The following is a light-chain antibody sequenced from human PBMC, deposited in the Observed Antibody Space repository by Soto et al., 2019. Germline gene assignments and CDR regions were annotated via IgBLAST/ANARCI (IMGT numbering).Light chain of an antibody. V-gene: IGKV1-39*01. Sequence: DIQMTQSPSSLSASVGDRVTITCRASQSITSYLSWYQQRPGKAPKLLIYAASNLQSGVPSRFSGGGSGTEFTLNISCLQPEDFATYSCQQNYIAPPTFGQGTNVEI. CDR1: QSITSY. CDR3: QQNYIAPPT. J-gene: IGKJ1*01. CDR2: AAS.